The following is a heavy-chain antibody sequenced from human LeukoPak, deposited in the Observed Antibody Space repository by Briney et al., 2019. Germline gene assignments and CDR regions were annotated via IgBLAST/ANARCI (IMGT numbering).Heavy chain of an antibody. CDR2: INHSGST. CDR1: GGSISSGDYY. J-gene: IGHJ4*02. D-gene: IGHD3-10*01. Sequence: SETLSLTCIVSGGSISSGDYYWSWIRQPPGKGLEWIGEINHSGSTNYNPSLKSRVTISVDTSKNQFSLKLSSVTAADTAVYYCADGGGSGSRYWGQGTLVTVSS. CDR3: ADGGGSGSRY. V-gene: IGHV4-39*07.